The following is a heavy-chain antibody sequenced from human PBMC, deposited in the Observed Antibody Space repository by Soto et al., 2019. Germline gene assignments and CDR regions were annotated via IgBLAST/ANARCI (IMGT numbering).Heavy chain of an antibody. V-gene: IGHV3-33*01. J-gene: IGHJ5*02. D-gene: IGHD3-22*01. Sequence: QVQLVESGGGVVQPGRSLRLSCAASGFTFSSYGMHWVRQAPGKGLEWVAVIWYDGSNKYYADSVKGRFTISRDNSKNTLYLQMNSLRAEDTAVYYCARDSWTYYYDSSGPPVFDPWGQGTLVTVSS. CDR2: IWYDGSNK. CDR3: ARDSWTYYYDSSGPPVFDP. CDR1: GFTFSSYG.